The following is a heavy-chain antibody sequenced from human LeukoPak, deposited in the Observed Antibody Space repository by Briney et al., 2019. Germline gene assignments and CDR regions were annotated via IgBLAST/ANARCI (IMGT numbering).Heavy chain of an antibody. CDR2: INHSGST. D-gene: IGHD3-16*01. CDR3: ARRKLGPLDY. CDR1: GGSFSGYY. J-gene: IGHJ4*02. V-gene: IGHV4-34*01. Sequence: SETLSLTCAVYGGSFSGYYWSWIRQPSGKGLEWIGEINHSGSTNYNPSLKSRVTISVDTSKNQFSLKLSSVTAADTAVYYCARRKLGPLDYWGQGTLVTVSS.